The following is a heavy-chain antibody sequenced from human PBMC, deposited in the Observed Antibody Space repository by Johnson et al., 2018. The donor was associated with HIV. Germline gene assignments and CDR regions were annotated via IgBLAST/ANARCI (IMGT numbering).Heavy chain of an antibody. CDR1: GITVSSNY. V-gene: IGHV3-66*02. J-gene: IGHJ3*02. CDR3: ARDGRDMVTRGSFDI. D-gene: IGHD5-18*01. CDR2: IFTGGDG. Sequence: VQLVESGGGLAQPGGSLRLSCAASGITVSSNYMSWVRQAPGKGLEWVSVIFTGGDGDYADAVKGRFTISRDNAKNILYLQMNSLRPEDTAVYYCARDGRDMVTRGSFDIWGQGTMVTVSS.